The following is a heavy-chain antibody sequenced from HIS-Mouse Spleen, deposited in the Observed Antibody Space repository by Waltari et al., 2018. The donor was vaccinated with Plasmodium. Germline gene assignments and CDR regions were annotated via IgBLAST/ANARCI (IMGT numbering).Heavy chain of an antibody. Sequence: QVQLVESGGGVVQPGRSLRLSCAASGFTFSSYGMHWVRQAPGKGLDGVAVIWYDGSNKYYADSVKGRFTISRDNSKNTLYLQMNSLRAEDTAVYYCAKVAQGTRDAFDIWGQGTMVTVSS. CDR1: GFTFSSYG. CDR3: AKVAQGTRDAFDI. J-gene: IGHJ3*02. V-gene: IGHV3-33*06. CDR2: IWYDGSNK. D-gene: IGHD2-8*01.